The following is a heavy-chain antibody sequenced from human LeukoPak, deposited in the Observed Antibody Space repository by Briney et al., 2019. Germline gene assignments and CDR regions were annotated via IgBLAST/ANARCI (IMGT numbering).Heavy chain of an antibody. V-gene: IGHV4-34*01. CDR1: GGSFSGYY. Sequence: SETLSLTCAVYGGSFSGYYWSWIRQPPGKGLEWIEEINHSGSTNYNPSLKSRVTISVDTSKNQFSLKLSSVTAADTAVYYCARHARIAAAGTGLDYWGQGTLVTVSS. CDR2: INHSGST. CDR3: ARHARIAAAGTGLDY. D-gene: IGHD6-13*01. J-gene: IGHJ4*02.